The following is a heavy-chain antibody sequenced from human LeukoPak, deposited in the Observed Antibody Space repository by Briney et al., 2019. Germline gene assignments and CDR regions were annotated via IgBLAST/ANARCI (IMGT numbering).Heavy chain of an antibody. CDR1: GFTLRSYD. Sequence: GGPLRLSCAASGFTLRSYDMSWVRQAPGKGLEWVAATSGSGGNTYYADSVKGRFTISRDNSKNTLYLQMNSLRAEDTAVYYCAQEYSGYDFDYWGQGTLVTVSS. CDR2: TSGSGGNT. D-gene: IGHD5-12*01. CDR3: AQEYSGYDFDY. V-gene: IGHV3-23*01. J-gene: IGHJ4*02.